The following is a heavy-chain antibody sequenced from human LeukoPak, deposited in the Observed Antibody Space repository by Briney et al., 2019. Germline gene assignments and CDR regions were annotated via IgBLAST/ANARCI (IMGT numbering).Heavy chain of an antibody. CDR2: ISAYNGNT. Sequence: ASVKVSCKASGYTFTSYGISWVRQAPGQGLEWMEWISAYNGNTNYAQKLQGRVTMTTDTSTSTAYMELRSLRSDDTAVYYCARVSRGVVVVAATGWFDPWGQGTLVTVSS. CDR1: GYTFTSYG. J-gene: IGHJ5*02. CDR3: ARVSRGVVVVAATGWFDP. V-gene: IGHV1-18*01. D-gene: IGHD2-15*01.